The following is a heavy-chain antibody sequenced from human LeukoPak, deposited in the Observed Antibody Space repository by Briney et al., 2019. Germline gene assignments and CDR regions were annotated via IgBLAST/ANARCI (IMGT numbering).Heavy chain of an antibody. Sequence: SETLSLTCTVSGGSISSYYWSWIRQPAGKGLEWIGRIYTSGSTNYNPSLKSRVTISVDKSKNQFSLKLSSVTAADTAVYYCAINDGSGSYYKSDYWGQGTPVTVSS. CDR2: IYTSGST. J-gene: IGHJ4*02. V-gene: IGHV4-4*07. D-gene: IGHD3-10*01. CDR3: AINDGSGSYYKSDY. CDR1: GGSISSYY.